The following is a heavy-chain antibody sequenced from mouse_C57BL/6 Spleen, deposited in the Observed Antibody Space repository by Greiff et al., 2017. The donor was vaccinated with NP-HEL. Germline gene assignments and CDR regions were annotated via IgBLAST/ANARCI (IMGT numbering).Heavy chain of an antibody. CDR3: ASSYYYGSEDYAMDY. Sequence: EVKLEESVAELVRPGASVKLSCTASGFNIKNTYMHWVKQRPEQGLEWIGRIDPANGNTKYAPKFQGKATITADTSSNTAYLQLSSLTSEDTAIYYCASSYYYGSEDYAMDYWGQGTSVTVSS. CDR1: GFNIKNTY. CDR2: IDPANGNT. J-gene: IGHJ4*01. D-gene: IGHD1-1*01. V-gene: IGHV14-3*01.